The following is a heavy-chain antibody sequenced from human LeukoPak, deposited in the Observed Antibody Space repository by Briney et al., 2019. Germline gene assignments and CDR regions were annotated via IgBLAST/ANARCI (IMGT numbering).Heavy chain of an antibody. J-gene: IGHJ6*02. CDR2: IYSAGST. V-gene: IGHV3-53*01. Sequence: GGSLRLSCAVSGFTVSSNYMSWVRQAPGKGLEWVSVIYSAGSTYYADSVKGRFTISRDNSKNTLYLQMNSLRAEDTAVYYCATGPGTYLNYGMDVWGQGTTVTVSS. CDR1: GFTVSSNY. CDR3: ATGPGTYLNYGMDV. D-gene: IGHD1-26*01.